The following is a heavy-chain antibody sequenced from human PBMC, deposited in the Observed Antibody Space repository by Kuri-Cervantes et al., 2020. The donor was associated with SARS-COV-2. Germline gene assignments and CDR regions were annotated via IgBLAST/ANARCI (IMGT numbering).Heavy chain of an antibody. Sequence: GESLKISCAASGFTFSSYWMSWVRQAPGKGLEWVANIKQDGSEKYYVDSVKGRFTISRDNAKNSLYLQMNSLRAEDTAVYYCAREIITIFGVNFDYWGQGTQVTVSS. CDR2: IKQDGSEK. CDR3: AREIITIFGVNFDY. J-gene: IGHJ4*02. CDR1: GFTFSSYW. V-gene: IGHV3-7*03. D-gene: IGHD3-3*01.